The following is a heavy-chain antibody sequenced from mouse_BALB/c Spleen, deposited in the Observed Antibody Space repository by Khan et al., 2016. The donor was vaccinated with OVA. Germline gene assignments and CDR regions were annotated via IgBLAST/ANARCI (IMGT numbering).Heavy chain of an antibody. CDR2: IWSDGST. CDR3: ARQPYYHYNIMDF. Sequence: VQLVESGPGLAAPSQSLSITCTISGFSLTNYGVHWVRQPPGKGLEWLVVIWSDGSTNYNSALKSRLTITKDNSQSQVFLRVNSLQPDDTAIYFCARQPYYHYNIMDFWGQGTSVTVSS. CDR1: GFSLTNYG. V-gene: IGHV2-6-1*01. J-gene: IGHJ4*01. D-gene: IGHD2-10*01.